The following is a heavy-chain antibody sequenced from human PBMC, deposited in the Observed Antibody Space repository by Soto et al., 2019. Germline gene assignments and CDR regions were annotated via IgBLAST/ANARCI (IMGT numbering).Heavy chain of an antibody. V-gene: IGHV2-5*02. J-gene: IGHJ4*01. CDR2: LYWDDDK. D-gene: IGHD4-17*01. Sequence: KESGPTLVRPAQTLTLTCDFSGFSLSTYHMGVAWILQPPGKALEWLALLYWDDDKRYSPSLKDMLAISKDTSNNQVVLTITNIDPGDSATYFCAHAGDYDLLTFDHWGPGTLVTVSS. CDR3: AHAGDYDLLTFDH. CDR1: GFSLSTYHMG.